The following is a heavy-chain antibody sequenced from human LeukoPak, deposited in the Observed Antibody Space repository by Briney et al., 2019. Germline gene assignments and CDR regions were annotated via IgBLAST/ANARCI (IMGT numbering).Heavy chain of an antibody. CDR1: GGTFSSYA. CDR3: AKYGGYYFYV. CDR2: IIPIFGTA. Sequence: AASVKVSCKASGGTFSSYAISWVRQAPGQGLERMGGIIPIFGTANYAQKFQGRVTITADKSTSTAYMELSSLRSEDTAVYYCAKYGGYYFYVWGQGTLVTVSS. D-gene: IGHD3-22*01. J-gene: IGHJ4*02. V-gene: IGHV1-69*06.